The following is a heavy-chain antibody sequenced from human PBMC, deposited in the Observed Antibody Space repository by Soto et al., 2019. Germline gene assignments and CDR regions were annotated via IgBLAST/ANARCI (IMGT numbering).Heavy chain of an antibody. J-gene: IGHJ6*01. CDR1: GFTFSSYD. CDR3: AKSSRHSEGERGWGYYDGMDV. V-gene: IGHV3-30*18. Sequence: QVQLVESGGGVVQPGRSLRLSCAASGFTFSSYDMHWVRQAPGKGLEWVAVISYDGSKKYYVDSVKGRFTISRDNSKNTLYLQMNSVGDEDTAVYYCAKSSRHSEGERGWGYYDGMDVW. D-gene: IGHD3-16*01. CDR2: ISYDGSKK.